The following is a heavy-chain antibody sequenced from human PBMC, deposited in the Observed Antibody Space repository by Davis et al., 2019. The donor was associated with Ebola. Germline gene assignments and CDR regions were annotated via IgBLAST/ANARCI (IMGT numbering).Heavy chain of an antibody. V-gene: IGHV1-18*01. Sequence: ASVKVSCKASGYTFTSYGISWVRQAPGQGLEWMGWISAYNGNTNYAQKLQGRVTMTTDTSTSTASMELRRLRSDDTSVYYSAKDALLLAAGDYWGKGTLITVSS. CDR2: ISAYNGNT. CDR1: GYTFTSYG. J-gene: IGHJ4*02. CDR3: AKDALLLAAGDY. D-gene: IGHD6-13*01.